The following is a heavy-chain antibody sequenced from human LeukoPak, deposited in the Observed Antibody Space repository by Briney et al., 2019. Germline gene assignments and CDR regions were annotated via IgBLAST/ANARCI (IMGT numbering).Heavy chain of an antibody. CDR2: IYSGGNT. V-gene: IGHV3-53*01. D-gene: IGHD3-10*01. Sequence: PGGSLRLSCAASGFTVSSNYMSWVRQAPGKGLECVSVIYSGGNTYYADSVKGRFTISRDNSKNTLYLQMNSLRAEDTAVYYCARAMVRGVIPDYWGQGTLVTVSS. J-gene: IGHJ4*02. CDR1: GFTVSSNY. CDR3: ARAMVRGVIPDY.